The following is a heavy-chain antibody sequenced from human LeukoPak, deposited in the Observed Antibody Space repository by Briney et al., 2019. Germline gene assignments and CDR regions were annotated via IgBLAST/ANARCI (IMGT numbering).Heavy chain of an antibody. D-gene: IGHD3-9*01. CDR2: MNPNSGNT. CDR1: GYTFTSYD. J-gene: IGHJ4*02. Sequence: ASVKVSCKASGYTFTSYDINWVRQATGQGLEWMGWMNPNSGNTGYAPKLQGRVTMTTDTSTSTAYMELRSLRSDDTAVYYCARDPGYYWGQGTLVTVSS. V-gene: IGHV1-8*01. CDR3: ARDPGYY.